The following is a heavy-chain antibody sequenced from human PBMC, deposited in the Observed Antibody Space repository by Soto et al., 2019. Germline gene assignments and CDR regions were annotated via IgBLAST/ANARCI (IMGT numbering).Heavy chain of an antibody. V-gene: IGHV3-53*01. D-gene: IGHD4-4*01. Sequence: GGSLRLSCAASGFTVSSNYMSWVRQAPGKGLEWVSVIYSGGSTYYADSVKGRFTISRDNSKNTLYLQMNSLRAEDTAVYYCAREAYDYSPRSSYGMDVWGQGTTVTVSS. CDR2: IYSGGST. CDR1: GFTVSSNY. J-gene: IGHJ6*02. CDR3: AREAYDYSPRSSYGMDV.